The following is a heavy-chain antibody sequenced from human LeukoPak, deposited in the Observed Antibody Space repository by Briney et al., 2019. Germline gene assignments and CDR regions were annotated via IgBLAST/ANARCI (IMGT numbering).Heavy chain of an antibody. CDR2: INHSGST. CDR3: ARDGDYGDGNY. V-gene: IGHV4-34*01. D-gene: IGHD4-17*01. J-gene: IGHJ4*02. CDR1: GGSFSGYY. Sequence: SETLSLTCAVYGGSFSGYYWSWIRQPPGKGLEWIGEINHSGSTNYNPSLKSRVTISVDTSKNQFSLKLSSVTVADTAVYYCARDGDYGDGNYWGQGTLVTVSS.